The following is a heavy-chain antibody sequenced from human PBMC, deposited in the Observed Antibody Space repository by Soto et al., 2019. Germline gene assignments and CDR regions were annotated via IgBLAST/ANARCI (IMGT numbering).Heavy chain of an antibody. J-gene: IGHJ4*02. CDR3: ARYFRGSGRYFFDH. CDR2: MSGSSSTT. D-gene: IGHD6-19*01. V-gene: IGHV3-23*01. CDR1: GLTFSNYA. Sequence: EVRLLESGGGLVKPGGSLRLSCATSGLTFSNYAMSWVRQAPGGGLEWVSSMSGSSSTTYYADSVRGRFTISRDRSKNTLYLQMNSLRAEDTAVYYCARYFRGSGRYFFDHWGQGTLVTVSS.